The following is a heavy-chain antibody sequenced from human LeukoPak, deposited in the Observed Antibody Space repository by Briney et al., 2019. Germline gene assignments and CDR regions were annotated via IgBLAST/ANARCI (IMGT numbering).Heavy chain of an antibody. CDR3: ARLGYYDSSGYLELDY. CDR1: GCTFTSYG. CDR2: ISAYNGNT. D-gene: IGHD3-22*01. Sequence: ASVTVSCKASGCTFTSYGISWVRQAPGQGLEWMGWISAYNGNTNYAQKLQGRVTMTTDTSTSTAYMELRSLRSDDTAVYYCARLGYYDSSGYLELDYWGQGTLVTVSS. J-gene: IGHJ4*02. V-gene: IGHV1-18*01.